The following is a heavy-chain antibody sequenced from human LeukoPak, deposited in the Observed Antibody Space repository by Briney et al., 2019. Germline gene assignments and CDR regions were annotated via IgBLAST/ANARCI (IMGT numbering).Heavy chain of an antibody. CDR3: ARDVFDY. CDR2: INQDGGEK. CDR1: GFTFSSYA. V-gene: IGHV3-7*01. Sequence: GGSLRLSCAASGFTFSSYAMSWVRQAPGKGLEWVATINQDGGEKYYVDSVKGRFTISRDSAENSLYLQMNSVTAEDTAVYYCARDVFDYWGQGTRVTVSS. J-gene: IGHJ4*02.